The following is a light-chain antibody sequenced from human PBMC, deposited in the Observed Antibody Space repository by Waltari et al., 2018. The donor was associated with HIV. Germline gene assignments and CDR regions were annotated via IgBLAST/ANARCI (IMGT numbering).Light chain of an antibody. CDR1: SSNIGGNT. J-gene: IGLJ1*01. CDR2: YNN. CDR3: AKWDASLHDFYV. V-gene: IGLV1-44*01. Sequence: QSVLTQPPSASGTPGQRVTISCSGSSSNIGGNTVSWYQQLPGTAPKLLIYYNNERPSGVPDRFSGSKSGTSASLAISGLQSDDEAHYYCAKWDASLHDFYVFGTGTKVTVL.